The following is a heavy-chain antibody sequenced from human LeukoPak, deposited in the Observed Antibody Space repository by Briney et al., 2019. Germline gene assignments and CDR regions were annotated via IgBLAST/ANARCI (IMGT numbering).Heavy chain of an antibody. CDR2: MNPNRGNT. J-gene: IGHJ6*03. CDR1: GYTFTSYD. CDR3: ARGADCSSTSCSTYYYYMDV. Sequence: GASVTVSCKASGYTFTSYDLNWVRQATGQGLEWMGWMNPNRGNTGYAQKFQGRVTMTRNTSISTAYMELSSLRSEDTAVYYCARGADCSSTSCSTYYYYMDVWGKGTTVTVSS. V-gene: IGHV1-8*01. D-gene: IGHD2-2*01.